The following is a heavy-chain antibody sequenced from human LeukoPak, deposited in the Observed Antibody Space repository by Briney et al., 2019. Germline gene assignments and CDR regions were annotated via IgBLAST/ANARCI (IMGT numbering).Heavy chain of an antibody. CDR3: ARDYKLPYVWGSYRNGYAFDI. J-gene: IGHJ3*02. CDR2: INWNGGST. D-gene: IGHD3-16*02. V-gene: IGHV3-20*04. Sequence: PGGSLRLSCAASGFTFDDYGMSWVRQAPGKGLEWVSGINWNGGSTGYADSVKGRFTISRDNAKNSLYLQMNSLRAEDTALYYCARDYKLPYVWGSYRNGYAFDIWGRGTMVTVSS. CDR1: GFTFDDYG.